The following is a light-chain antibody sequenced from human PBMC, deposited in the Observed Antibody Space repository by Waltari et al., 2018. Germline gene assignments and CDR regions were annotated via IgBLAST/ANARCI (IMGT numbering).Light chain of an antibody. CDR1: QSVGSN. CDR3: QQYNNWPPWT. Sequence: EIVMTQSPATLSVSPGERATLSCRASQSVGSNLAWYQQKPGQAPRLLIYGASTRATGIPARFSGSVSGTEFTLTISSLQSEDFAVYYCQQYNNWPPWTFGQGTKVEIK. CDR2: GAS. J-gene: IGKJ1*01. V-gene: IGKV3-15*01.